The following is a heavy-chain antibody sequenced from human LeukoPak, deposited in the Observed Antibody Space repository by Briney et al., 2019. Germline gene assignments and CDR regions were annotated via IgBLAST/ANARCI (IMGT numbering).Heavy chain of an antibody. V-gene: IGHV3-11*05. Sequence: NPGGSLRLSCAASGFTFSDYYMSWIRQAPGKGLECVSYISGRSIYTNYADSVKGRFTISRDNGKNSLYLQMNSLRAEDTAVYYCARGMATTESFDIWGQGTMVTVSS. CDR2: ISGRSIYT. CDR1: GFTFSDYY. CDR3: ARGMATTESFDI. J-gene: IGHJ3*02. D-gene: IGHD1-7*01.